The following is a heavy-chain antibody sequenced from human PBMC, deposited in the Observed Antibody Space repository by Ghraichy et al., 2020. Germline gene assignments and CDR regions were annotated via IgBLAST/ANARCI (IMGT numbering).Heavy chain of an antibody. CDR1: GFTFTSSA. CDR2: IVVGSGNT. J-gene: IGHJ3*02. V-gene: IGHV1-58*02. CDR3: AAKFPINYYDSSGYSYYAFDI. Sequence: SVKVSCKASGFTFTSSAMQWVRQARGQRLEWIGWIVVGSGNTNYAQEFQERVTITRDMSTSTAYMELSSLRSEDTAVYYCAAKFPINYYDSSGYSYYAFDIWGQGTMVTVSS. D-gene: IGHD3-22*01.